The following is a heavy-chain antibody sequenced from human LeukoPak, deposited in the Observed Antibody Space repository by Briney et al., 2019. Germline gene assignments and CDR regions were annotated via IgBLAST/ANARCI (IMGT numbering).Heavy chain of an antibody. CDR2: IYYSGST. D-gene: IGHD3-22*01. CDR3: ARHNRITMIVVDPYYFDY. Sequence: SETLSLTCTVSGGSISSSSYYWGWIRQPPGKGLEWIGSIYYSGSTYCNPSLTSRVTISVDTSKNQFSLKLSSVTAADTAVYYCARHNRITMIVVDPYYFDYWGQGTLVTVSS. V-gene: IGHV4-39*01. CDR1: GGSISSSSYY. J-gene: IGHJ4*02.